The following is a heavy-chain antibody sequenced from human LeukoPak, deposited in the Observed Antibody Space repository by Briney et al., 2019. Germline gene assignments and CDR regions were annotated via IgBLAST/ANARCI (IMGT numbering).Heavy chain of an antibody. V-gene: IGHV4-38-2*02. CDR2: IYHSGTT. Sequence: PSETLSLTCTVSGYSISSGYYWGWIRQSPGKGLEWIGSIYHSGTTYYNPSLKSRITISVDTSNNQFSLKLNSVTAADTAIYYCVRLSLSRSFYYLDYWGLGTLVTVSS. J-gene: IGHJ4*02. CDR1: GYSISSGYY. D-gene: IGHD3-10*01. CDR3: VRLSLSRSFYYLDY.